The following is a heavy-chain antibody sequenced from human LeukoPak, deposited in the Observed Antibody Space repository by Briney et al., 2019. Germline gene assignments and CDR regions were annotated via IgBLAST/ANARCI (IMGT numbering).Heavy chain of an antibody. CDR3: HYGDDY. Sequence: SVKVSCTASGGTLSSYAISWVRQAPGQGLEWMGRIIPISGTANSAQKFQGRLTITTDESTSTAYMELSSLRSEDTAVYYCHYGDDYWGQGTLVTVSS. J-gene: IGHJ4*02. CDR2: IIPISGTA. V-gene: IGHV1-69*05. D-gene: IGHD4-17*01. CDR1: GGTLSSYA.